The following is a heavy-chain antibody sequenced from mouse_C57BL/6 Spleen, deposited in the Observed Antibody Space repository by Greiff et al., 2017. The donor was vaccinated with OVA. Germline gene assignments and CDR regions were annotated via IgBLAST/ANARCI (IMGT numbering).Heavy chain of an antibody. CDR2: IWRGGST. V-gene: IGHV2-5*01. Sequence: VQLQQSGPGLVQPSQSLSITCTVSGFSLTSYGVHWVRQSPGKGLEWLGVIWRGGSTDYNAAFMSRLSITKEDSKSQVFFKMNRLQADDTAIYYCATAYYYYAMDYWGQGTSVTVSS. J-gene: IGHJ4*01. D-gene: IGHD2-10*01. CDR3: ATAYYYYAMDY. CDR1: GFSLTSYG.